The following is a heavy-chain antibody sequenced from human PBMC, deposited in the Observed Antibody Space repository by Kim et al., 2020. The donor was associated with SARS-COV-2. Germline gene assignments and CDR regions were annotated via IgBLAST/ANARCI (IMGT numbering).Heavy chain of an antibody. CDR3: AVAGGTVTTSHYFDY. V-gene: IGHV3-53*01. Sequence: DSVKSRFTISRDNSKNTLYRQMNSLRAEDTAVYYCAVAGGTVTTSHYFDYWGQGTLVTVSS. D-gene: IGHD4-17*01. J-gene: IGHJ4*02.